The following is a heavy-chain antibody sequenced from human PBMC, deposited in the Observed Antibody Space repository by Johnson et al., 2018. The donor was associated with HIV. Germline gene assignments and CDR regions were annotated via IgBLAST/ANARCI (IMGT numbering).Heavy chain of an antibody. Sequence: VPQVVPGGGLFPPGGSLRLSCASSGSTFRNYWMSWVRQAPGKGLEWVANIKQDGNEKYSVDSVKGRFTISRDNAKNSLYLQMNSLRVEDTAVYYCARDKYCSGGSCYLDAFDIWGQGTMVIVSS. CDR3: ARDKYCSGGSCYLDAFDI. CDR1: GSTFRNYW. D-gene: IGHD2-15*01. J-gene: IGHJ3*02. CDR2: IKQDGNEK. V-gene: IGHV3-7*01.